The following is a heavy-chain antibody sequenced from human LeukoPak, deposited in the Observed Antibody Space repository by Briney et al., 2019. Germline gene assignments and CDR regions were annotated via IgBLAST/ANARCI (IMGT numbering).Heavy chain of an antibody. CDR2: MNPNSGNT. D-gene: IGHD3-22*01. CDR3: ARGRAHYYDSSGLAPDY. V-gene: IGHV1-8*01. Sequence: ASVKVSCKASGYTFTSYDINWVRQATGQGLEWMGWMNPNSGNTGYAQKFQGRVTMTRNTSISTAYMELSSLRSEDTAVYYCARGRAHYYDSSGLAPDYWGQGTLVTVSS. J-gene: IGHJ4*02. CDR1: GYTFTSYD.